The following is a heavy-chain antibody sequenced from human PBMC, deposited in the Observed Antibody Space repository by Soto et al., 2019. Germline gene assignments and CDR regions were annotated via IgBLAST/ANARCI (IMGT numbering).Heavy chain of an antibody. CDR1: GFTFRSSW. Sequence: PGGSLRLSCAASGFTFRSSWMHWVRQAPGKGLGWVSGSRGGGGSTNYAASVKGRFTISRDNSRNVLYLQMNSLRGEDTATYYCAKDGVQTTITPLDYWGQGTLVTVSS. CDR3: AKDGVQTTITPLDY. J-gene: IGHJ4*02. V-gene: IGHV3-23*01. CDR2: SRGGGGST. D-gene: IGHD4-4*01.